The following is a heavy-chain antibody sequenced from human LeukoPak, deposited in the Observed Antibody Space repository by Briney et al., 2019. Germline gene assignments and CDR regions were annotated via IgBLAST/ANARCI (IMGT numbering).Heavy chain of an antibody. Sequence: GGSLRLSCIASEFIFSSYEMNWVRRAPGKGLEWVSYISGSGNIIYYADSVKGRFTISRDNAKNSLYLQMNSLRVEDTAVYYCARPRSDLYGMDVWGQGTTVTVSS. V-gene: IGHV3-48*03. J-gene: IGHJ6*02. CDR1: EFIFSSYE. CDR3: ARPRSDLYGMDV. CDR2: ISGSGNII.